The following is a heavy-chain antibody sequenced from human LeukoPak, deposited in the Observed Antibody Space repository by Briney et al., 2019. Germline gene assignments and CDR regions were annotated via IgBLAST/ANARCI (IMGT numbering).Heavy chain of an antibody. Sequence: ASVKVSCKASGYTFTGYYMHWVRQAPGQGLEWMGWINPNSGGTNYAQKFQGRVTMTRDTSISTAYMELSRLRSDDTAVYYCAREVAYCGGDCYSGGYYYYYMDVWGKGTTVTISS. CDR1: GYTFTGYY. CDR2: INPNSGGT. D-gene: IGHD2-21*02. CDR3: AREVAYCGGDCYSGGYYYYYMDV. J-gene: IGHJ6*03. V-gene: IGHV1-2*02.